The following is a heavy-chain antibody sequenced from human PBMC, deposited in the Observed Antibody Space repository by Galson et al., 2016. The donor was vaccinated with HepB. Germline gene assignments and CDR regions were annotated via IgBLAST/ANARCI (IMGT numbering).Heavy chain of an antibody. V-gene: IGHV4-4*02. CDR2: IFPSGST. J-gene: IGHJ4*02. Sequence: SETLSLTCVVSGASISCRYWWSWVRQNPAKGMEWIGEIFPSGSTNYNPSLQSRVTISLDKSDNQFSLEMTSVSAADTAVYYCARQDVWSIEYWGQGILVTVSS. CDR1: GASISCRYW. D-gene: IGHD2-21*01. CDR3: ARQDVWSIEY.